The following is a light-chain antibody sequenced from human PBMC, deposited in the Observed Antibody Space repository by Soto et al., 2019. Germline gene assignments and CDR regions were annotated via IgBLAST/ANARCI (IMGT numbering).Light chain of an antibody. V-gene: IGKV3-11*01. CDR1: QSISSD. CDR2: RAS. CDR3: QQRSNWPPIT. J-gene: IGKJ5*01. Sequence: EIVMTQSPATLSVSPGERATLSCRASQSISSDLAWYQQKPGQAPRRLIYRASTRATDIPDRFSGSGSGTDFTLTISSLEPEDIAVYYCQQRSNWPPITFGQGTRLEIK.